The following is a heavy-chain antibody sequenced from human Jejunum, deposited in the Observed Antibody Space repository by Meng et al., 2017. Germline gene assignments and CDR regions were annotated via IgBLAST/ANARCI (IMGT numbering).Heavy chain of an antibody. CDR3: ARAIRERYFDS. CDR2: VWPSGAT. V-gene: IGHV4-4*02. D-gene: IGHD1-14*01. Sequence: QVQRQGSGPGLVKPSGTLSLTCTVSGVSTTAPFYWTWIRQAPGKGLEWIGEVWPSGATYYNPSLSSRITISIDTSNNQFSLEVAFLTAADTAVYYCARAIRERYFDSWGQGTLVTVPS. J-gene: IGHJ4*02. CDR1: GVSTTAPFY.